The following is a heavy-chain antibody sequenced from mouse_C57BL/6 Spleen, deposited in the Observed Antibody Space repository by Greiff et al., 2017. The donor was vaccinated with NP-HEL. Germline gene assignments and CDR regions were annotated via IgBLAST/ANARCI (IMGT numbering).Heavy chain of an antibody. J-gene: IGHJ3*01. Sequence: DVMLVESGGGLVKPGGSLKLSCAASGFTFSDYGMHWVRQAPEKGLEWVAYISSGSSTIYYADTVKGRFTISRDNAKNTLFLQMTSLRSEDTAMYYCARRSNYGAWFAYWGQGTLVTVSA. CDR2: ISSGSSTI. CDR3: ARRSNYGAWFAY. CDR1: GFTFSDYG. V-gene: IGHV5-17*01. D-gene: IGHD2-5*01.